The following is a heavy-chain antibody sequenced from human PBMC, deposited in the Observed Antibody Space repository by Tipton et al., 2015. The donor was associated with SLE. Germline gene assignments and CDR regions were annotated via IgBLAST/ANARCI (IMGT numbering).Heavy chain of an antibody. J-gene: IGHJ4*02. Sequence: LRLSCAASGFTFDDYPMHWVRQAPGKGLEWVSLISWDGSVTHYSDSVKGRFTISRDNSRNSLFLQMNGLRAGDTAFYYCTRGYSISPFFNYWGQGTLVTVSS. D-gene: IGHD1-14*01. CDR3: TRGYSISPFFNY. V-gene: IGHV3-43*01. CDR1: GFTFDDYP. CDR2: ISWDGSVT.